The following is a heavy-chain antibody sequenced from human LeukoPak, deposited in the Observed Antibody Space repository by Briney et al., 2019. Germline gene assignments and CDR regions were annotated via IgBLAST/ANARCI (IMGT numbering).Heavy chain of an antibody. CDR3: AKEYSRCPSDY. CDR2: IWYDGSNK. V-gene: IGHV3-33*06. J-gene: IGHJ4*02. Sequence: PGRSLRLSCAAPGFTFSSSGTHWVRQGPGKGREWVAVIWYDGSNKYYADSVKGRFTISRDNSKNTLYLQMNSLSAEDTAVYYCAKEYSRCPSDYWGQGTLVTVSS. D-gene: IGHD6-13*01. CDR1: GFTFSSSG.